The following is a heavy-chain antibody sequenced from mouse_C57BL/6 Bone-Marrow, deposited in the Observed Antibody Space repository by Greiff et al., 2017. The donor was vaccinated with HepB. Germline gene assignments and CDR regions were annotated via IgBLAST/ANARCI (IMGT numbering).Heavy chain of an antibody. CDR3: ARDYYGSSYRAWFAY. CDR1: GYTFTSYW. Sequence: VKLQQPGAELVRPGSSVKLSCKASGYTFTSYWMDWVKQRPGQGLEWIGNIYPSDSETHYNQKFKDKATLTVDKSSSTAYMQLSSLTSEDSAVYYCARDYYGSSYRAWFAYWGQGTLVTVSA. J-gene: IGHJ3*01. V-gene: IGHV1-61*01. D-gene: IGHD1-1*01. CDR2: IYPSDSET.